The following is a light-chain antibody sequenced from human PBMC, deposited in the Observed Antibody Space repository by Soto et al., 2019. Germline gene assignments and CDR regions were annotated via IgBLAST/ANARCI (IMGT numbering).Light chain of an antibody. V-gene: IGLV2-23*02. CDR3: CSYAGSSTLV. J-gene: IGLJ2*01. CDR1: SSDVGSYNL. Sequence: QSVLTQPASVSGSPGQSITISCTGTSSDVGSYNLVSWYQQHPGKAPKLMIYEVSKRPSGVSNRFSGSKSGNTASLTISGLQAEDEADYYCCSYAGSSTLVFGGGTKRTVL. CDR2: EVS.